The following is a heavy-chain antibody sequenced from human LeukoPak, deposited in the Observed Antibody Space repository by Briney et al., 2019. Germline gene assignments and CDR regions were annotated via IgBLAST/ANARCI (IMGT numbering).Heavy chain of an antibody. CDR3: ARAMPRRLSVAGTFNWFDP. Sequence: GASVPDSCKASGCTLAGCYMHGVRQAPSQGLEGMGWINPNSGGRNYEQKFQGRVTMNRDTSISTAYMELSRLRSDDTAVYYCARAMPRRLSVAGTFNWFDPWGQGTLVTVSS. CDR2: INPNSGGR. V-gene: IGHV1-2*02. CDR1: GCTLAGCY. D-gene: IGHD6-19*01. J-gene: IGHJ5*02.